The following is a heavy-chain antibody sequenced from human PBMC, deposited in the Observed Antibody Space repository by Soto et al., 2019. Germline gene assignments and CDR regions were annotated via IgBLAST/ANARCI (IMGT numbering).Heavy chain of an antibody. V-gene: IGHV1-58*01. CDR2: IVVGSGNT. CDR1: GFTFTSSA. J-gene: IGHJ3*02. Sequence: SVKVSCKASGFTFTSSAVQWVRQARGQRLEWIGWIVVGSGNTNYAQKFQERVTITRDMSTSTAYMGLSSLRSEDTAVYYCAAEGQIDDAFDIWGQGTMVTVSS. CDR3: AAEGQIDDAFDI.